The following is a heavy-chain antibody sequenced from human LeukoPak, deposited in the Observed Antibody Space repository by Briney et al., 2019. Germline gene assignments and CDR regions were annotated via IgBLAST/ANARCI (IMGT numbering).Heavy chain of an antibody. CDR1: GYTFTKYA. Sequence: ASVKVSCKASGYTFTKYAITWVRQAPGQGPEWMGRISVHNGNTNYAQKYQGRVTLTTDTSTSTAYMELRSLRSDDTAVYYCARAGGYGAFDIWGQGTMVTVSS. V-gene: IGHV1-18*01. CDR2: ISVHNGNT. J-gene: IGHJ3*02. D-gene: IGHD3-16*01. CDR3: ARAGGYGAFDI.